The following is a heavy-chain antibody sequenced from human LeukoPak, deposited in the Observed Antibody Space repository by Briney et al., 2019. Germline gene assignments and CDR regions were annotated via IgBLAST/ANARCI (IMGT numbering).Heavy chain of an antibody. CDR2: IIPILGIA. CDR3: ATTGDMVRGVFDY. Sequence: SVKVSCKASGSTFSSYTISWVRQAPGQGLEWMGRIIPILGIANYAQKFQGRVTITADKSTSTAYMELSSLRSEDTAVYYCATTGDMVRGVFDYWGQGTLVTVSS. D-gene: IGHD3-10*01. J-gene: IGHJ4*02. CDR1: GSTFSSYT. V-gene: IGHV1-69*02.